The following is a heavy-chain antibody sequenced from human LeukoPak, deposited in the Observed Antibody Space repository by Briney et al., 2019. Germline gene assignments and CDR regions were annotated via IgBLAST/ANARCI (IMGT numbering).Heavy chain of an antibody. CDR3: AKEMGYCTGGSCYRWFDS. D-gene: IGHD2-15*01. J-gene: IGHJ5*01. Sequence: GGSLRLSCAASGFTFSIYSMSWVRQAPGKWLEWLSYISTSSTTIYYADSVKGRFTISRDDARNSLSLQMNSLRADDTAVYYCAKEMGYCTGGSCYRWFDSWGQGTLVTVSS. CDR1: GFTFSIYS. V-gene: IGHV3-48*01. CDR2: ISTSSTTI.